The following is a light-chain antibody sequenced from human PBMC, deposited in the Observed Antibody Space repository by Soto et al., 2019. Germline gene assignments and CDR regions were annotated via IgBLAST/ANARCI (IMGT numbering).Light chain of an antibody. Sequence: SYELTQPPSVSVSPGQTASITCSGDKLGDKYACWYQQKPGQSPVLVIYQDSKRPSGIPERFSGSNSGNTATLTISGTRAMDEADYYCQAWDSSTGEVFGGGTKVTVL. V-gene: IGLV3-1*01. CDR2: QDS. CDR1: KLGDKY. CDR3: QAWDSSTGEV. J-gene: IGLJ2*01.